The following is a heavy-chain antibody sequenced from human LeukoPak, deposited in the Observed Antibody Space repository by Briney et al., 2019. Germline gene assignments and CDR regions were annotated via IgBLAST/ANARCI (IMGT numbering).Heavy chain of an antibody. V-gene: IGHV4-59*12. CDR1: GGSISSYY. CDR2: IYYSGST. D-gene: IGHD3-10*01. Sequence: SETLSLTCTISGGSISSYYWSWIRQPPGKGLEWIGYIYYSGSTYYGPSLKSRLTISLDTSRNQFSLKLNSVTAADTAVYYCGKSNGYGLIDIWGQGTMVTVSS. J-gene: IGHJ3*02. CDR3: GKSNGYGLIDI.